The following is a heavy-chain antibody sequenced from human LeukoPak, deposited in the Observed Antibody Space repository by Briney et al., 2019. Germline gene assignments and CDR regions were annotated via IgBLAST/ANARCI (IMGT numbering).Heavy chain of an antibody. D-gene: IGHD4-17*01. Sequence: SETLSLTCAVYGESLSGYYWSWIRQPPGKGLEWIAEINHSGTTNYNASLNSRVTISLDTSKNQFSLKLSSVTAADTAVYYCASADYDDYYIDFWGQGTLVTVSS. V-gene: IGHV4-34*01. CDR1: GESLSGYY. J-gene: IGHJ4*02. CDR3: ASADYDDYYIDF. CDR2: INHSGTT.